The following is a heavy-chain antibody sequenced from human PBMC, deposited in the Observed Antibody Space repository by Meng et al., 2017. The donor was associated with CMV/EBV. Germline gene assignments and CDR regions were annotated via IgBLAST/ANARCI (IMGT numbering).Heavy chain of an antibody. CDR3: ASSAYDFLSGYGWFDP. CDR1: GGSISSSSYY. CDR2: IYYSGST. V-gene: IGHV4-39*07. J-gene: IGHJ5*02. Sequence: SETLSLTCTVSGGSISSSSYYWGWIRQPPGKGLEWFGSIYYSGSTYYNPSLKSRFTISVDTSKNQFSLKLSSVTAADTAVYYCASSAYDFLSGYGWFDPWGQGTLVTVSS. D-gene: IGHD3-3*01.